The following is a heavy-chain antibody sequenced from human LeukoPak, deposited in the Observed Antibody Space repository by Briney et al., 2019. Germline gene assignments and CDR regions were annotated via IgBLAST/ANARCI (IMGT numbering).Heavy chain of an antibody. CDR2: IYPGDSDT. V-gene: IGHV5-51*01. D-gene: IGHD3-9*01. J-gene: IGHJ4*02. Sequence: GESLKISCKGSGYSFTSYWIGWVRRMPGKGLEWMGIIYPGDSDTRYSPSFQGQVTISADKSISTAYLQWSSLKASDTAMYYCARRDDILTGYPWHFDYWGQGTLVTVSS. CDR1: GYSFTSYW. CDR3: ARRDDILTGYPWHFDY.